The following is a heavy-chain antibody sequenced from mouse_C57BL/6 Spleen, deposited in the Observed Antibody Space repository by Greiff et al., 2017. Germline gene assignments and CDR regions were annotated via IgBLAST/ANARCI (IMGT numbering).Heavy chain of an antibody. CDR3: TREEGREGYYFDY. CDR1: GYTFTDYE. J-gene: IGHJ2*01. D-gene: IGHD3-3*01. V-gene: IGHV1-15*01. Sequence: VQLQQSGAELVRPGASVTLSCKASGYTFTDYEMHWVKQTPVPGLAWIGAIDPETGGTAYNQKFKGKAILTADKSSSTAYMELRSLTSEDSAVYYCTREEGREGYYFDYWGQGTTLTGSS. CDR2: IDPETGGT.